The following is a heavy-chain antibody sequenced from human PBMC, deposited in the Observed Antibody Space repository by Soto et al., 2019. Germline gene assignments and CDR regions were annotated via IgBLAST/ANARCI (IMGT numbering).Heavy chain of an antibody. V-gene: IGHV3-30-3*01. CDR3: ARDAVLRYFDWSMGVQYYFDY. Sequence: PGGSLRLSCAASGFTFSSYAMHWVRQAPGKGLEWVAVISYDGSNKYYADSVKGRFTISRDNSKNTLYLQMNSLRAEDTAVYYCARDAVLRYFDWSMGVQYYFDYGGQGTLVTVS. J-gene: IGHJ4*02. CDR1: GFTFSSYA. D-gene: IGHD3-9*01. CDR2: ISYDGSNK.